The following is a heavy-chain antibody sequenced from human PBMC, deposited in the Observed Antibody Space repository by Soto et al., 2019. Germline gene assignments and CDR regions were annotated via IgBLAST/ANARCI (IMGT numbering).Heavy chain of an antibody. CDR3: ARWSYLDY. Sequence: LRLSCVASGFSFSSYAMSWVRQAPGKGLEWVSTISGSDGKTFYADSVKGRFSISRDTSDNMLYLQMNSLRDDDTAVYYCARWSYLDYWGQGARVTVPS. CDR2: ISGSDGKT. J-gene: IGHJ4*02. CDR1: GFSFSSYA. D-gene: IGHD2-15*01. V-gene: IGHV3-23*01.